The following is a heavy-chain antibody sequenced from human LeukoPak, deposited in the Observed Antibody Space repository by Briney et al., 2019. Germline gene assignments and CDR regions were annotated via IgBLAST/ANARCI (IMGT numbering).Heavy chain of an antibody. CDR2: INPNSGGT. J-gene: IGHJ4*02. CDR1: GYTFTGYY. V-gene: IGHV1-2*02. Sequence: ASVKVSCKASGYTFTGYYMHWVRQAPGQGLEWMGWINPNSGGTNYAQKFQGKVTMTRDTSISTAYMELSRLRSDDTAVYYCAGFNYYGSGSYSPPIDYWGQGTLVTVSS. CDR3: AGFNYYGSGSYSPPIDY. D-gene: IGHD3-10*01.